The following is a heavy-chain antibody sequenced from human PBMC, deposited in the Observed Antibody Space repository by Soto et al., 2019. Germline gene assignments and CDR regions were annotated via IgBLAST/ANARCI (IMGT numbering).Heavy chain of an antibody. CDR1: GYSFTSYW. CDR2: IYPGDSDT. J-gene: IGHJ6*02. CDR3: ARLPYGICSGGSCRFDYGMDV. D-gene: IGHD2-15*01. V-gene: IGHV5-51*01. Sequence: PGESLKISCKGSGYSFTSYWIGWVRQMPGKGLEWMGIIYPGDSDTRYSPSFQGQVTISADKSISTAYLQWSSLKASDTAMYYCARLPYGICSGGSCRFDYGMDVWGQGTTVTVSS.